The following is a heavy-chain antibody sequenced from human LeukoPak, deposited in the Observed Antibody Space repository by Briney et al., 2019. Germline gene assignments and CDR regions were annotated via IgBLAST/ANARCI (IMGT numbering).Heavy chain of an antibody. CDR2: ICIISSYI. V-gene: IGHV3-21*06. CDR1: GFTFSSYS. J-gene: IGHJ4*02. CDR3: ARGEKLGFCSSSSCYVGGLDY. Sequence: GGSLRPSCAASGFTFSSYSKNWVRQAPGKGLEWVSSICIISSYIYYADSVKGRFTISRDNAKNSLYLQMNSLRAEDTAVYYCARGEKLGFCSSSSCYVGGLDYWGQGTLVTVSS. D-gene: IGHD2-2*01.